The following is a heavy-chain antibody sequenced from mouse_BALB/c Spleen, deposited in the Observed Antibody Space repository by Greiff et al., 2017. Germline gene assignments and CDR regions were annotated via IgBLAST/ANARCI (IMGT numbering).Heavy chain of an antibody. CDR1: GYTFTSYW. V-gene: IGHV1S81*02. CDR3: ARPYYGSSYWFAY. Sequence: QVQLQQPGAELVKPGASVKLSCKASGYTFTSYWMHWVKQRPGQGLEWIGEINPSNGRTNYNEKFKSKATLTVDKSSSTAYMQLSSLTSEDSAVYYCARPYYGSSYWFAYWGQGTLVTVSA. CDR2: INPSNGRT. J-gene: IGHJ3*01. D-gene: IGHD1-1*01.